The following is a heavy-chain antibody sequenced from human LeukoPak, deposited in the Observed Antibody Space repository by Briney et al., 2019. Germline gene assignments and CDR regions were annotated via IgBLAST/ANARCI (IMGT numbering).Heavy chain of an antibody. V-gene: IGHV3-43*02. J-gene: IGHJ6*03. Sequence: PGGPLRLSCAASGFTFDDYAMHWVRQAPGKGLEWVSLISGDGGSTYYADSVKGRFTISRDNSQNSLYLQMNSLRTEDTALYYCAKDSRFMITFGGVIIPTHTFYMDVWGKGTTVTVSS. CDR1: GFTFDDYA. CDR2: ISGDGGST. CDR3: AKDSRFMITFGGVIIPTHTFYMDV. D-gene: IGHD3-16*01.